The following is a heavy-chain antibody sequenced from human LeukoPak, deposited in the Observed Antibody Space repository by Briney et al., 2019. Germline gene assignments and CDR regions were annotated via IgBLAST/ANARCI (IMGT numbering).Heavy chain of an antibody. Sequence: PGGSLRLSCAASGFTFSSYAMSWVRQAPGKGLEWVSAISGSGGSTYYADSVKGRFTISRDNSNNTLYLQMNSLRAEDTAVYYCAKDLGNIVVVVAATSYWGQGTLVTVSS. CDR3: AKDLGNIVVVVAATSY. D-gene: IGHD2-15*01. CDR2: ISGSGGST. V-gene: IGHV3-23*01. J-gene: IGHJ4*02. CDR1: GFTFSSYA.